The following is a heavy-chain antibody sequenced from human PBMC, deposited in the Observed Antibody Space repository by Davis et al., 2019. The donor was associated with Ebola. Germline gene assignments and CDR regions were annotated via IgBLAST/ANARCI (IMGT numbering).Heavy chain of an antibody. Sequence: MPSETLSLTCTVSGASVRSIDHYWAWIRQSPGKGLEWIGSIFHSGSTYYNPSLKSRVTISVDTSENQFSLRVNSVTAADTAVYFCKGDTYYYYDMDAWGQGTTVTVSS. CDR2: IFHSGST. V-gene: IGHV4-39*01. D-gene: IGHD2-21*01. J-gene: IGHJ6*02. CDR1: GASVRSIDHY. CDR3: KGDTYYYYDMDA.